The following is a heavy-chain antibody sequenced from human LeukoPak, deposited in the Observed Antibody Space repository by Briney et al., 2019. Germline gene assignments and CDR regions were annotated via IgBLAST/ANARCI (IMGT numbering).Heavy chain of an antibody. D-gene: IGHD2-15*01. J-gene: IGHJ4*02. V-gene: IGHV1-69*13. CDR2: IIPIFGTA. Sequence: SVKVSCKASGYTFTSYAISWVRQAPGQGLEWMGGIIPIFGTANYARKFQGRVTITADESTSTAYMELSSLRSEDTAVYYCARDGCSGGSCYSDYWGQGTLVTVSS. CDR3: ARDGCSGGSCYSDY. CDR1: GYTFTSYA.